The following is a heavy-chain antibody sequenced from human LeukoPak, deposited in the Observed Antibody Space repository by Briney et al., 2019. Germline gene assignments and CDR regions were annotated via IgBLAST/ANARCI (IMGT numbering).Heavy chain of an antibody. D-gene: IGHD3-10*01. CDR3: ARHRFYGSGSYKHWGTFDY. CDR2: INHSGST. V-gene: IGHV4-34*01. Sequence: PSETLSLTCAVYGGSFSGYYWSWIRQPPGKGLEWIGEINHSGSTNYNPSLKSRVTISVDTSKNQFSLKLSSVTAADTAVYYCARHRFYGSGSYKHWGTFDYWGQGTLVTVSS. CDR1: GGSFSGYY. J-gene: IGHJ4*02.